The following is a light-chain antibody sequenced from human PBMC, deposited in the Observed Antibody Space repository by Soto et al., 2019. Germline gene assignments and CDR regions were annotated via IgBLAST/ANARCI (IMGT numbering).Light chain of an antibody. CDR1: QSVSSNS. V-gene: IGKV3-20*01. CDR3: HQYGSSPQA. J-gene: IGKJ4*01. Sequence: TLSVSPGERATLSCRASQSVSSNSLAWYQQKPGQAPRLLIYGASSRATGVPDRFGASGSGTDFTLTISRLEPEDFAVYFCHQYGSSPQAFGGGTKVDIK. CDR2: GAS.